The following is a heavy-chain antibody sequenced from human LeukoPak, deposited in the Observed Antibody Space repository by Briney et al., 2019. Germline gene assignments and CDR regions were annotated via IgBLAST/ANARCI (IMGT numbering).Heavy chain of an antibody. J-gene: IGHJ4*02. V-gene: IGHV3-11*01. CDR2: ISSSSLTI. D-gene: IGHD5/OR15-5a*01. CDR3: ARGVYNYDY. Sequence: GGSLRLSCAVSGFTFSDYYMNWIRQAPGKGLEWVSYISSSSLTIYYADSVKGRFTISRDNAKDSLYLQMNSLRAEDTAVYYCARGVYNYDYWGQGTLVTVSS. CDR1: GFTFSDYY.